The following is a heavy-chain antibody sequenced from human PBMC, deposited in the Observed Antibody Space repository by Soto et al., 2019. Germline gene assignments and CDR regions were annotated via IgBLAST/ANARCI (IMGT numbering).Heavy chain of an antibody. CDR3: TRSEDTAMVPDYYYYGMDV. CDR2: IRSKAYGGTT. Sequence: LRLSCTASGFTFGDYAMSWVRQAPGKGLEWVGFIRSKAYGGTTEYAASVKGRFTISRDDSKSIAYLQMNSLKTEDTAVYYCTRSEDTAMVPDYYYYGMDVWGQGTTVTVSS. J-gene: IGHJ6*02. D-gene: IGHD5-18*01. V-gene: IGHV3-49*04. CDR1: GFTFGDYA.